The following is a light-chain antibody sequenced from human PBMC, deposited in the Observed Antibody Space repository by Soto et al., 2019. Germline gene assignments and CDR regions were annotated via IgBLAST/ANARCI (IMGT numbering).Light chain of an antibody. Sequence: QSVLTQPPSASGSPGQSVTISCTGTSSDVGGYNYVSWYQQHPGKAPKLMIYDVSKRPSGVPDRFSGSKSGNTASLTVSGLQAEDEADYYCSSYAGSNMVFGGGTKLTVL. CDR1: SSDVGGYNY. J-gene: IGLJ2*01. V-gene: IGLV2-8*01. CDR3: SSYAGSNMV. CDR2: DVS.